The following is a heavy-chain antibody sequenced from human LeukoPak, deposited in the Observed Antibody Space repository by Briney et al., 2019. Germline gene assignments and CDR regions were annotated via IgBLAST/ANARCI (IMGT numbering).Heavy chain of an antibody. Sequence: GGSLRLSCAASGFTFSSTYMSWVRQAPGKGLEWVSVIYSDAITYYANSVKGRFTISRDNFKSILYLEMNSLRVEDTAVYYCARCLSTGYYEFWGQGTLVTVSS. CDR2: IYSDAIT. CDR3: ARCLSTGYYEF. V-gene: IGHV3-66*01. D-gene: IGHD3-9*01. CDR1: GFTFSSTY. J-gene: IGHJ1*01.